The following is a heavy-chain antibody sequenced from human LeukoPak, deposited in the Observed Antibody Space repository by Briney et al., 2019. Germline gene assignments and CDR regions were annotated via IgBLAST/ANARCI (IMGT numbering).Heavy chain of an antibody. CDR3: ARGQASDFDY. V-gene: IGHV3-30*02. J-gene: IGHJ4*02. CDR1: GFTFSSYG. CDR2: IRNDGSNK. Sequence: GGSLRLSCAASGFTFSSYGMHWVSQAPGKGLEWVAFIRNDGSNKYYADSVKGRFTISRDNSKNTLYLQMNSLRAEDTAVYYCARGQASDFDYWGQGTLVTVSS.